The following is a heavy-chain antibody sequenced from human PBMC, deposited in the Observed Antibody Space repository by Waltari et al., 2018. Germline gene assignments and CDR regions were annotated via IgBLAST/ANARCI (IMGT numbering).Heavy chain of an antibody. CDR3: AKDDIVAPRDPGY. CDR1: GFTFSTYA. D-gene: IGHD5-12*01. CDR2: ITGSGGSA. V-gene: IGHV3-23*01. J-gene: IGHJ4*02. Sequence: EVQLLESGGGLVQPGGSLRLSCAASGFTFSTYAMSWVRRAPGKGLEWVSGITGSGGSAYYADSVKGRFTISRDNSKNTLYLQMNSLRAEDTAVYYCAKDDIVAPRDPGYWGQGTLVTVSS.